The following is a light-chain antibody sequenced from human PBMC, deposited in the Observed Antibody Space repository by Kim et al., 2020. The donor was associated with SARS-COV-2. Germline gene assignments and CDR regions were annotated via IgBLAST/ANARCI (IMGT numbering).Light chain of an antibody. CDR3: NSRDSSGNHLWV. J-gene: IGLJ3*02. V-gene: IGLV3-19*01. CDR1: SLRSYY. CDR2: GKN. Sequence: SSELTKDPAVSVALGQTVRITCQGDSLRSYYASWYQQKPGQAPVLVIYGKNNRPSGIPDRFSGSSSGNTASLTITGAQAEDEADYYCNSRDSSGNHLWVF.